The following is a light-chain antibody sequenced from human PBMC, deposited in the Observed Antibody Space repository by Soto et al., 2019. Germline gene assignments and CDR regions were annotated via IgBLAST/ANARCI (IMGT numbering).Light chain of an antibody. Sequence: QSALTQPASVSGSPGQSITISCTGTTNDVGTYNLVSWHQRHPGKAPRVIIYEVFKRPSGVSNRFSGSKSGNTASLTISGLQAEDEAEYFCCSYAGGNTFVFGGGTKLTVL. CDR2: EVF. J-gene: IGLJ2*01. CDR3: CSYAGGNTFV. V-gene: IGLV2-23*02. CDR1: TNDVGTYNL.